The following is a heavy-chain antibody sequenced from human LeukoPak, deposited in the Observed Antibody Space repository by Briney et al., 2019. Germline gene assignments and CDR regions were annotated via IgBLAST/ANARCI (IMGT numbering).Heavy chain of an antibody. CDR2: INTDGSST. J-gene: IGHJ4*02. CDR3: ARAVYRSGGYYFDY. Sequence: GGSLRLSCVASGFTFSSYWMHWVRQAPGKGLVWVSRINTDGSSTRYADSVKGRFTISRDNAKNTLYLQMNSLRADDTAVYYCARAVYRSGGYYFDYWGQGTLVIVSS. D-gene: IGHD6-19*01. V-gene: IGHV3-74*01. CDR1: GFTFSSYW.